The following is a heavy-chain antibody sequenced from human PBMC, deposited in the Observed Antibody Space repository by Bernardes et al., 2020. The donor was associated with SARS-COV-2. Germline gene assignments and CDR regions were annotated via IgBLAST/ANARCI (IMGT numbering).Heavy chain of an antibody. CDR3: ARGYIAAAAGSFDF. CDR2: INHSGTT. V-gene: IGHV4-34*01. D-gene: IGHD6-25*01. J-gene: IGHJ4*02. Sequence: SQTLSLTCAVYGGSFSSYFWTWIRQPPGKGLEWIGEINHSGTTNYNSSLKSRVTISVDMSENQFSLKLTSVTAADTAVYYCARGYIAAAAGSFDFWGQGTLVTVSS. CDR1: GGSFSSYF.